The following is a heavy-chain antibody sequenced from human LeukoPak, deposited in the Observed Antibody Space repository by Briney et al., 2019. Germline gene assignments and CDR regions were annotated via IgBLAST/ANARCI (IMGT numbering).Heavy chain of an antibody. CDR3: ARYIAAAALSNWFDP. CDR2: IYYSGST. V-gene: IGHV4-39*07. D-gene: IGHD6-13*01. CDR1: GGSISGSSYY. Sequence: MPSETLSLTCTVSGGSISGSSYYWGWIRQPPGKGLEWIGSIYYSGSTYYNPSLKSRVTISVDTSKNQFSLKLSSVTAADTAVYYCARYIAAAALSNWFDPWGQGTLVTVSS. J-gene: IGHJ5*02.